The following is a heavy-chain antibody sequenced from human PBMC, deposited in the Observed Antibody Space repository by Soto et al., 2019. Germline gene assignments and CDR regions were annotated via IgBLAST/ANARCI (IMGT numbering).Heavy chain of an antibody. Sequence: TSETLSLTXAVYGGSFSGYYWSWIRQPPGKGLEWIGEINHSGSTNYNPSLKSRVTISVDTSKNQFSLKLSSVTAADTAVYYCARTLWIPFDYWGQGTLVTVSS. CDR2: INHSGST. CDR1: GGSFSGYY. D-gene: IGHD5-12*01. J-gene: IGHJ4*02. V-gene: IGHV4-34*01. CDR3: ARTLWIPFDY.